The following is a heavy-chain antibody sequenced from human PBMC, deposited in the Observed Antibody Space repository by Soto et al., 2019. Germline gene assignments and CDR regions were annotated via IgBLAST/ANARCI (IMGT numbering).Heavy chain of an antibody. CDR3: AMGISSSSSYGY. Sequence: LSLTCTVSGGSINSGGYYWSWIPQHPGKGLEWIGYIYYSGSTYYNPSLKSRVTISVDTSKNQFSLKLSSVTAADTAVYYCAMGISSSSSYGYWGQGTLVTVSS. J-gene: IGHJ4*02. CDR1: GGSINSGGYY. V-gene: IGHV4-31*03. D-gene: IGHD6-6*01. CDR2: IYYSGST.